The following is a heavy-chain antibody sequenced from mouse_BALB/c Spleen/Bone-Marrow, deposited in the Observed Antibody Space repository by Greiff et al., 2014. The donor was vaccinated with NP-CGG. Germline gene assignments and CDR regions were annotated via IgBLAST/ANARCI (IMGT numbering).Heavy chain of an antibody. D-gene: IGHD1-1*01. CDR1: GFTFGSYG. CDR2: ISSGDGYT. CDR3: ARQRGGGYYGFFAY. Sequence: EVQVVESGGALVKPGGSLKLSCAASGFTFGSYGMSWVRQTPDKRLEWVATISSGDGYTYYPDSVKGRFTISRDNAKNTLYLQMSSLTSEDSAMYYCARQRGGGYYGFFAYWGQGTLVTVSA. J-gene: IGHJ3*01. V-gene: IGHV5-6*01.